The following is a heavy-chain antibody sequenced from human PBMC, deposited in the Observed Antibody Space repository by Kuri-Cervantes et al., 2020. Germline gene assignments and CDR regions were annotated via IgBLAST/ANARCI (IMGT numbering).Heavy chain of an antibody. J-gene: IGHJ4*02. CDR1: GFTFSSYG. CDR2: ISYDGSNK. D-gene: IGHD6-19*01. Sequence: GESLKISCAASGFTFSSYGMHWVRQAPGKGLEWVAVISYDGSNKYYADSVKGRFTISRDNAKNTLYLQMNSLRAEDTAVYYCARGHNSSGWYYGYWGQGTLVTVSS. CDR3: ARGHNSSGWYYGY. V-gene: IGHV3-30*03.